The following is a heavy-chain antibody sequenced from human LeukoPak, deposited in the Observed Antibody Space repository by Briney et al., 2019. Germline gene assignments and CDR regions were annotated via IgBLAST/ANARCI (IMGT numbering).Heavy chain of an antibody. Sequence: MASETLSLTCTVSGGSISSSSYYWGWIRQPPGKGLEWIGSIYYSGSTYYNPSLKSRVTISVDTSKNQFSLKLSSVTAADTAVYYCARSKIYSYGFDYWGQGTLVTVSS. V-gene: IGHV4-39*07. CDR3: ARSKIYSYGFDY. CDR2: IYYSGST. CDR1: GGSISSSSYY. D-gene: IGHD5-18*01. J-gene: IGHJ4*02.